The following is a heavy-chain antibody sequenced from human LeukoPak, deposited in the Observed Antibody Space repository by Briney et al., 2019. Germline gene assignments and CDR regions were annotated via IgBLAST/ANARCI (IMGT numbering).Heavy chain of an antibody. D-gene: IGHD1-26*01. CDR1: GFTFSSYW. V-gene: IGHV3-74*01. J-gene: IGHJ4*02. Sequence: GGSLRLSCAASGFTFSSYWMHWVRQAPGKGLVWVSRINSDGSSTSYADSVKGRFTISRDNAKNTLYLQMNSLRAEDTAVYYCAKDTRYSGSYYFVFDYWGQGTLVTVSS. CDR2: INSDGSST. CDR3: AKDTRYSGSYYFVFDY.